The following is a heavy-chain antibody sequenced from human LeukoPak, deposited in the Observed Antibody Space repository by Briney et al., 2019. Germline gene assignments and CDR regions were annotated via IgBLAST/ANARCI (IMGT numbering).Heavy chain of an antibody. J-gene: IGHJ4*02. CDR3: AKDPSPYGERPSYYFGY. V-gene: IGHV3-30*02. CDR2: IRYDGSNK. D-gene: IGHD4-17*01. CDR1: GFTFSSYG. Sequence: GGSLRLSCAASGFTFSSYGMHWVRQAPGKGLEWVAFIRYDGSNKYYADSVKGRFTISRDNSKNTLYMQMNSLRAEDTAVYYCAKDPSPYGERPSYYFGYWGQGTLVTVSS.